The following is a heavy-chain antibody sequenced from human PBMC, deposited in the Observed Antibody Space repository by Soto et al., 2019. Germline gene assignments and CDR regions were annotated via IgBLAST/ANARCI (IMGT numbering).Heavy chain of an antibody. CDR2: FSAGGDYR. J-gene: IGHJ4*02. D-gene: IGHD3-22*01. V-gene: IGHV3-23*01. CDR1: GFSFSDYS. Sequence: EVQLLQSGGGLAQPGGSLTLSGAASGFSFSDYSMNWVRRAPGKGLEWVSAFSAGGDYRHYEVSVKGRFTISRDNSKNTLFRQMNSLRAEDTARYYCAREARYDRGVYHYEGIDYWGQGTLVTVSS. CDR3: AREARYDRGVYHYEGIDY.